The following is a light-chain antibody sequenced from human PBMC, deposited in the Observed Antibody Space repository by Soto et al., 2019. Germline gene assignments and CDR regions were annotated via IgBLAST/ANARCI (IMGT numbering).Light chain of an antibody. V-gene: IGKV3-15*01. J-gene: IGKJ2*01. CDR3: QQYNKWPHT. CDR2: GAS. CDR1: QSVSRN. Sequence: EIVMTQSPATLSVSPGERVTLSCRASQSVSRNFAWYRQKPGQAPTLLIYGASTRATGIPDRFRGSGSGTESTLTISSLQSEDFAVYYCQQYNKWPHTFGQGTKLEIK.